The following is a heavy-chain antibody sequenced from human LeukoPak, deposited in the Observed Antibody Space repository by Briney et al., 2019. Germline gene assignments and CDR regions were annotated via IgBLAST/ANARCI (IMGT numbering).Heavy chain of an antibody. CDR3: AKGLAGSIRGAYFDY. V-gene: IGHV3-9*01. CDR2: ISWNSANI. Sequence: GGTLRLSCAASGFTFSTYGMNWVRQAPGKGLEWVSGISWNSANIAYVGSVKGRFTISRDNAKNSLYLQMNSLRPEDTALYYCAKGLAGSIRGAYFDYWGQGTLVTVSS. J-gene: IGHJ4*02. CDR1: GFTFSTYG. D-gene: IGHD3-10*01.